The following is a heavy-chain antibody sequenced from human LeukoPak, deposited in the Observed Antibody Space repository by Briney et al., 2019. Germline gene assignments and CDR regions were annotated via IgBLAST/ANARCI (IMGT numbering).Heavy chain of an antibody. D-gene: IGHD4-17*01. Sequence: SETLSLTCAVYGRSFSGYYWIWIRQPPGKGLEWIGDITYSGSTNYNPSLKSRVTISVDTSKNQLSLKLSSVTAADTAVYYCARAGRTTVPLPLDYGGQGTLVTVSS. CDR1: GRSFSGYY. CDR2: ITYSGST. V-gene: IGHV4-34*01. CDR3: ARAGRTTVPLPLDY. J-gene: IGHJ4*02.